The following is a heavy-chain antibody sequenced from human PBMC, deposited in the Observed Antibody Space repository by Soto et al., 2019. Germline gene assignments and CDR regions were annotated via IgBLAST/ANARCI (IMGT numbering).Heavy chain of an antibody. J-gene: IGHJ6*02. CDR3: ARDYGDYEMGYYYYGMDV. D-gene: IGHD4-17*01. CDR1: GYTFTSYG. CDR2: ISAYNGNT. V-gene: IGHV1-18*01. Sequence: QVQLVQSGAEVKKPGASVKVSCKASGYTFTSYGISWVRQAPGQGLEWMGWISAYNGNTNYAQKLQGRVTMTTDTSTSTAYMELRRLRSDDTAVYYCARDYGDYEMGYYYYGMDVWGQGTTVTVSS.